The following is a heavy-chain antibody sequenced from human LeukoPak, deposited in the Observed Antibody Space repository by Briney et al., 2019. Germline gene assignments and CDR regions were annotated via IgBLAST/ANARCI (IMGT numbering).Heavy chain of an antibody. Sequence: PSETLSLTCTVSGGSISSYYWSWIRQPPGKGLEWIGYIYTSGSTNYNPSLKSRVTISVDTSKNQFSLKLSSVTAADTAVYYCARGGSQVQRGIVVVPAALANGFDYWGQGTLVTVSS. CDR1: GGSISSYY. J-gene: IGHJ4*02. CDR3: ARGGSQVQRGIVVVPAALANGFDY. D-gene: IGHD2-2*01. CDR2: IYTSGST. V-gene: IGHV4-4*09.